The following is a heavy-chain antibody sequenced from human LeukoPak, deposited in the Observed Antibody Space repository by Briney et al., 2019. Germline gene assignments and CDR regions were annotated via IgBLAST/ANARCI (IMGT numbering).Heavy chain of an antibody. V-gene: IGHV1-46*01. CDR3: ARDPTVVTPQYGMDV. CDR1: GYTFTGYY. CDR2: INPSGGST. D-gene: IGHD4-23*01. Sequence: GASVKVSCKASGYTFTGYYMHWVRQAPGQGLEWMGIINPSGGSTSYAQKFQGRVTMTRDTSTSTVYMELSSLRSEDTAVYYCARDPTVVTPQYGMDVWGQGTTVTVSS. J-gene: IGHJ6*02.